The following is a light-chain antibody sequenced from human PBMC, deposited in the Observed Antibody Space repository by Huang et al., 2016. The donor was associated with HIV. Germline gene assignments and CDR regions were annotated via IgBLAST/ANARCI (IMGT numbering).Light chain of an antibody. J-gene: IGKJ2*01. CDR1: QSVSSN. V-gene: IGKV3D-15*01. CDR3: QQYNNWPPVT. Sequence: EVVMTQSPATLSVSPGERATLSCRASQSVSSNLAWYQQQPGQAPRLLIYGASTRSTGIPARFSGSGSGTEFTLTISSLQSEDFAVYYCQQYNNWPPVTFGQGTKLEIK. CDR2: GAS.